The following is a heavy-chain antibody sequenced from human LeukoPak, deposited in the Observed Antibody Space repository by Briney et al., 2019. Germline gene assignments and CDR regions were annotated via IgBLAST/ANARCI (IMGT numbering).Heavy chain of an antibody. V-gene: IGHV3-9*01. D-gene: IGHD2-15*01. CDR1: GFTFDDYA. CDR3: AKDIGYCSGGSCYSSKENGYYGMDV. CDR2: ISWNSGSI. Sequence: GGSLRLSCAASGFTFDDYAMHWVRQAPGKGLEWVSGISWNSGSIGYADSVKGRFTISRDNAKNSLYLQMNSLRAEDTALYYCAKDIGYCSGGSCYSSKENGYYGMDVWGQGTTVTVSS. J-gene: IGHJ6*02.